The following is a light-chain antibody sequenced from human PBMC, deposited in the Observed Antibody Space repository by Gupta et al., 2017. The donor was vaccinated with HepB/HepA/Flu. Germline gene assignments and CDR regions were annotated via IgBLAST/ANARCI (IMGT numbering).Light chain of an antibody. V-gene: IGLV4-69*01. CDR2: VNSDGSH. Sequence: QLVLTQSPSASASLGASVKLTCTLSSGHSSYGIAWHQQEPDKGPRYLMKVNSDGSHTKGDGIPDRFSGSSSGAERFLTISSLQPEDEADYYCQTWGPGFGYAFGTGIKVTVL. CDR3: QTWGPGFGYA. CDR1: SGHSSYG. J-gene: IGLJ1*01.